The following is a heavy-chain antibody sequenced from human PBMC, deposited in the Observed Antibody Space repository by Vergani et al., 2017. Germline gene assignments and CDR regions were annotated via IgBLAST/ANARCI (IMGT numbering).Heavy chain of an antibody. D-gene: IGHD3-10*01. V-gene: IGHV5-51*01. Sequence: VQLVQSGAEVKKPGESLKISCKGSGYSFTSYWIGWVRQMPGKGLEWMGIIYPGDSDTRYSPSFQGQVTILAGKSISTAYLQWSSLKASDTAMYYCARQRTVTMVRGVTNWFDPWGQGTLVTVSS. CDR1: GYSFTSYW. J-gene: IGHJ5*02. CDR2: IYPGDSDT. CDR3: ARQRTVTMVRGVTNWFDP.